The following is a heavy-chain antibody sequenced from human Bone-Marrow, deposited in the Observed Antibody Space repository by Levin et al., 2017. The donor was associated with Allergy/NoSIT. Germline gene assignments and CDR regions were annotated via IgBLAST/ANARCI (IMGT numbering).Heavy chain of an antibody. CDR3: ARDNLEGWRSRLEELSFFSEYYFDS. CDR1: GFTFSTYG. V-gene: IGHV3-30*03. CDR2: ISYDDSYK. Sequence: GESLKISCAASGFTFSTYGMHWVRQAPGKGLEWVAVISYDDSYKYYTNSVKGRFTISRDNPKNTLYLQMNSLRAEDSALYYCARDNLEGWRSRLEELSFFSEYYFDSWGQGTLVTVSS. J-gene: IGHJ4*02. D-gene: IGHD3-16*02.